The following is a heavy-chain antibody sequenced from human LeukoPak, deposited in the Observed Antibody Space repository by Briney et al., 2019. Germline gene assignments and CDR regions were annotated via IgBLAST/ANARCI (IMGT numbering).Heavy chain of an antibody. D-gene: IGHD5-18*01. CDR2: VFDSGRT. CDR1: GGSMTTHH. CDR3: TTIKRGNIFGYFDF. Sequence: PSETLSLTCTVSGGSMTTHHWNWIRQTPGKGLEWIGYVFDSGRTKENPSLKSRVTLLADTSKNQLSLRLSSVTAADTAVYYCTTIKRGNIFGYFDFWGQGILVTVSS. V-gene: IGHV4-59*11. J-gene: IGHJ4*02.